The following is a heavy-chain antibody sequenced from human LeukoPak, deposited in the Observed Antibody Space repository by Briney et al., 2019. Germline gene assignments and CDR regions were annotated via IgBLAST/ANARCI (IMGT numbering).Heavy chain of an antibody. D-gene: IGHD4-11*01. CDR2: INPSGGST. V-gene: IGHV1-46*01. CDR3: ARVGGTVTNSYYYYYMDV. CDR1: GYTFTSYY. J-gene: IGHJ6*03. Sequence: ASVKVSCKASGYTFTSYYMHWVRQAPGQGLEWMGIINPSGGSTSYAQKFQGRVTMTRDTSTSTVYMELSSLRSEDTAVYYCARVGGTVTNSYYYYYMDVWGKGTTVTVSS.